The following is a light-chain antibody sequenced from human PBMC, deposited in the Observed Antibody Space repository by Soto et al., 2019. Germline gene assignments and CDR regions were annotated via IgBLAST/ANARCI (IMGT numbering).Light chain of an antibody. CDR1: SSDIGGYNY. V-gene: IGLV2-14*03. CDR2: DVS. CDR3: SSYTTTSTYVV. Sequence: QPASVSASPGQSITISCTGTSSDIGGYNYVSWYQQHPGKAPKLMISDVSNRPSGVSDRFSGSKSGNTASLTISGLQAEDEADYFCSSYTTTSTYVVFGGGTKLTVL. J-gene: IGLJ2*01.